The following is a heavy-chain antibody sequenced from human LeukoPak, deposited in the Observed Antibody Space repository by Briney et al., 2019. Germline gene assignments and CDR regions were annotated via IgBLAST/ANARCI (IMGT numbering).Heavy chain of an antibody. Sequence: GGSLRLSCAASGFTFSSYGMHWVRQAPGKGLEWVAVIWNDGSNKYYADSVKGRFTISRDNSKNTLYLQMNSLRAEDTAVYYCAKATTVTTDWFDPWGQGTLVTVSS. CDR1: GFTFSSYG. CDR3: AKATTVTTDWFDP. CDR2: IWNDGSNK. D-gene: IGHD4-17*01. V-gene: IGHV3-33*06. J-gene: IGHJ5*02.